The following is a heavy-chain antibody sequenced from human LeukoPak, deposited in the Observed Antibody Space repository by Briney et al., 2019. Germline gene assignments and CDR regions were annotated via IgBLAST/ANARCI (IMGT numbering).Heavy chain of an antibody. Sequence: PGASVKVSCKASGYTFTGYYMHWVRQAPGQGLEWMGWINPNSGGTNYAQKFQGWVTMTRDTSISTAYMELSRLRSDDTAVYYCARELLYSNYGLDYYGMDVWGQGTTVTVSS. CDR1: GYTFTGYY. CDR2: INPNSGGT. D-gene: IGHD4-11*01. CDR3: ARELLYSNYGLDYYGMDV. J-gene: IGHJ6*02. V-gene: IGHV1-2*04.